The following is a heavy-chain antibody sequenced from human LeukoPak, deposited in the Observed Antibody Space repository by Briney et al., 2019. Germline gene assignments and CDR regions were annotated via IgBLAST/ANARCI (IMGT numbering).Heavy chain of an antibody. J-gene: IGHJ4*02. CDR2: ISGSGGST. CDR3: SKGGVRGTYYFDD. V-gene: IGHV3-23*01. CDR1: GFTFSSYA. D-gene: IGHD1-1*01. Sequence: PGGSLRLSCAASGFTFSSYAMSWVRQAPGKGLEWVSAISGSGGSTYYADSVKGRFTISRDNSKKTLSLQMNSLRAEDTAVYHCSKGGVRGTYYFDDWGQGTLVTASS.